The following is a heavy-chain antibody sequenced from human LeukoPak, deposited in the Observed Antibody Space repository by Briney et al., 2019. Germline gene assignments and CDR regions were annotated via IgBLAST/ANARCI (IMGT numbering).Heavy chain of an antibody. D-gene: IGHD3-22*01. V-gene: IGHV4-34*01. J-gene: IGHJ4*02. Sequence: SSETLSLTCAVYGGSFSGYYWRWIRQPPGKGLEWIGEINHSGSTNYNPSLKSRVTISVDTSKNQFSLKLSSVTAADTAVYYCARAHYYDSSGYYPFDYWGQGTLVTVSS. CDR3: ARAHYYDSSGYYPFDY. CDR1: GGSFSGYY. CDR2: INHSGST.